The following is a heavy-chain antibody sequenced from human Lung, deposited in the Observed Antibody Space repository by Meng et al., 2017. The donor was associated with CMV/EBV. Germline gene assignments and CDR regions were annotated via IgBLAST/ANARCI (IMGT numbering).Heavy chain of an antibody. CDR1: GYTLTNYY. V-gene: IGHV1-46*01. CDR3: ARDLIYSSSWYFQYYFDC. Sequence: AXVXVSXXASGYTLTNYYIHWVRQAPGQGLQWMGIINPSDNTTIYAQKFQGRVTMTRDTSTSTVYMELSSLRSDGTALYYCARDLIYSSSWYFQYYFDCWGQGTLVXVSS. CDR2: INPSDNTT. D-gene: IGHD6-13*01. J-gene: IGHJ4*02.